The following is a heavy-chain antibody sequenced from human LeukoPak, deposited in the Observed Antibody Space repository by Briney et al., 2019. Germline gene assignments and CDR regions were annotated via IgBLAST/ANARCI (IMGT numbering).Heavy chain of an antibody. Sequence: PGRSLRLSCAASGFTFDDYAMHWVRQAPGKGLEWVSGISWNSGSIGYADSVKGRFTISRDNAKNSLYLQMNSLRAEDTALYYCAKDMESLGLAVAGSIDYWGQGTLATVSS. CDR2: ISWNSGSI. D-gene: IGHD6-19*01. J-gene: IGHJ4*02. V-gene: IGHV3-9*01. CDR1: GFTFDDYA. CDR3: AKDMESLGLAVAGSIDY.